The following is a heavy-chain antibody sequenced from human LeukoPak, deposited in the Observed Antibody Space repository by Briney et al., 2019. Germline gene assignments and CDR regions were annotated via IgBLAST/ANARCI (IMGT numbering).Heavy chain of an antibody. CDR1: GYTFTGYY. Sequence: ASVKVSCKASGYTFTGYYMHWVRQAPGQGLEWMGLINPDGGSTAYAHRFQGRVIMTRDTSTSTAYMDLSSLRSEHTAVYHCARAPRNSSTMLDYWGQGTLVTVSS. CDR2: INPDGGST. CDR3: ARAPRNSSTMLDY. V-gene: IGHV1-46*01. D-gene: IGHD1-14*01. J-gene: IGHJ4*02.